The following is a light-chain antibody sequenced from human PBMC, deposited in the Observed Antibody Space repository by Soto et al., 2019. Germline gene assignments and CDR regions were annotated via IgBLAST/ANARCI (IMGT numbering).Light chain of an antibody. CDR2: LNSDGSH. CDR1: SGHSSYA. Sequence: QSVLTQSPSASASLGASVKLTCTLSSGHSSYAIAWHQQQPEKGPRYLMKLNSDGSHSQGDGIPDRFSGSSSGAERYLTISSLQSVDEADYYCQTWGTGIHYVFGTGTKLTVL. CDR3: QTWGTGIHYV. V-gene: IGLV4-69*01. J-gene: IGLJ1*01.